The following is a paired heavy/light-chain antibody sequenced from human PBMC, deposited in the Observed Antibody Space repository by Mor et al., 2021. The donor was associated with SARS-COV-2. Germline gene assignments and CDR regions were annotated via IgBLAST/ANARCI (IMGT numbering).Heavy chain of an antibody. Sequence: EVQLVESGGGLVQPGGSLRLSCAGSGFTLSSYWMSWIRQTPAKGLEWVANIKQDGSEKHYADSVKGRFTISRDNAKNSLYLQMNSLRVEDTAVYYCARDWVSRVGGMDVWGQGTTVTVSS. J-gene: IGHJ6*02. CDR2: IKQDGSEK. V-gene: IGHV3-7*01. D-gene: IGHD1-26*01. CDR3: ARDWVSRVGGMDV. CDR1: GFTLSSYW.
Light chain of an antibody. CDR1: QSVFYSSNNNNY. CDR2: WAS. Sequence: DIVMTQSPDSLAVSVGERATINCKSSQSVFYSSNNNNYLAWYQQKPGQPPKLLIYWASTRESGVPDRFSGSGFGTDFTLTINNLQAEDVAVYYCQQYYSTPRTFGQGTKVEIK. CDR3: QQYYSTPRT. V-gene: IGKV4-1*01. J-gene: IGKJ1*01.